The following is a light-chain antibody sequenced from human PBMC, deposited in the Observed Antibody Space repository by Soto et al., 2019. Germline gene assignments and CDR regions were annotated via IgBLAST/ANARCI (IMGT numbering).Light chain of an antibody. CDR3: SSYTTSSSVV. CDR1: SGDIGAYDY. CDR2: DVT. Sequence: QSALTQPASVSGSPGQSITISCTGTSGDIGAYDYVSWYQQHPGKAPKVMIRDVTHRPSGVSNRFSGSKSGNTASLTISGRQAEDEAADYCSSYTTSSSVVFGGGTKLTVL. J-gene: IGLJ2*01. V-gene: IGLV2-14*01.